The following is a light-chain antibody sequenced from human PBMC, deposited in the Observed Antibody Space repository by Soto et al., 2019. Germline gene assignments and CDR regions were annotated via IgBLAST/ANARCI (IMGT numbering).Light chain of an antibody. CDR3: QQVESYPST. J-gene: IGKJ4*01. CDR2: AAS. Sequence: TQLTQSPSSLSASVGDRVAITCRASQGISSFLAWYQQKPGKAPKLLIYAASSLQSGVPSRSSGSGFGTDFTLTITSLQPEDFATYYCQQVESYPSTFGGGTKVDNK. V-gene: IGKV1-9*01. CDR1: QGISSF.